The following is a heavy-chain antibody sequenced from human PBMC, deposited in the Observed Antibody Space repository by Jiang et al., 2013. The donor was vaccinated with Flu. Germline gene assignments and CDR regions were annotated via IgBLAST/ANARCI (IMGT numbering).Heavy chain of an antibody. V-gene: IGHV1-18*04. Sequence: VKVSCKASGYTFTSYGISWVRQAPGQGLEWMGWISAYNGNTNYAQKLQGRVTMTTDTSTSTAYMELRSLRSDDTAVYYCARDRGEKQQLVPGDWGQGTLVTVSS. D-gene: IGHD6-13*01. CDR3: ARDRGEKQQLVPGD. J-gene: IGHJ4*02. CDR2: ISAYNGNT. CDR1: GYTFTSYG.